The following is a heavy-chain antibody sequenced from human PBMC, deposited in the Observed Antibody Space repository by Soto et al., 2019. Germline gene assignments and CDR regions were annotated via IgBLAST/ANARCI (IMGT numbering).Heavy chain of an antibody. CDR1: GFTFSSYS. V-gene: IGHV3-74*01. Sequence: PGGFLRLSCAASGFTFSSYSMNWVRQAPGKGLEWVSRINSDGSSTSYADSVKGRFTISRDNAKNTLYLQMNSLRAEDTAVYYCARGSHEYSGYDLGDYWGQGTLVTVSS. D-gene: IGHD5-12*01. J-gene: IGHJ4*02. CDR3: ARGSHEYSGYDLGDY. CDR2: INSDGSST.